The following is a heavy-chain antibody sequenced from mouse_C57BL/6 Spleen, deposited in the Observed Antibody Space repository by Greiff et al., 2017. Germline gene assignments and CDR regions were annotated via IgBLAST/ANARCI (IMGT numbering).Heavy chain of an antibody. J-gene: IGHJ3*01. CDR1: GYTFTSYW. CDR2: IDPSDSYT. D-gene: IGHD1-1*01. V-gene: IGHV1-50*01. CDR3: ARDYGSRAWFAY. Sequence: QVHVKQPGAELVKPGASVKLSCKASGYTFTSYWMQWVKQRPGQGLEWIGEIDPSDSYTNYNQKFKGKATLTVDTSSSTAYMQLSSLTSEDSAVYYCARDYGSRAWFAYWGQGTLVTVSA.